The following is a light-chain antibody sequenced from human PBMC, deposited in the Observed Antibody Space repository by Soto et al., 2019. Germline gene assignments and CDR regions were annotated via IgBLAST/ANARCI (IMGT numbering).Light chain of an antibody. V-gene: IGLV7-46*01. Sequence: QAVVTQEPSLTVSPGGTVTLTCGSSPGAVTSGHYPYWFQQKPGQAPRTLIYDASNKHSWTPARFSGSLLGGKAALTLPGAQHEDEAEYYCLLSCSGVVVFGGGTKVTVL. CDR2: DAS. J-gene: IGLJ2*01. CDR3: LLSCSGVVV. CDR1: PGAVTSGHY.